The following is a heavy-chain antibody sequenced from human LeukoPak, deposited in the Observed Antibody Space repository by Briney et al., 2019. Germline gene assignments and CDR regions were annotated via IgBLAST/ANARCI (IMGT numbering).Heavy chain of an antibody. J-gene: IGHJ5*02. CDR1: GFTFSSHG. Sequence: PGGSLRHSCAASGFTFSSHGMHWVRQAPGKGLEWVAFIRYDGSNKYYADSVKGRFTISRDNSKNTLYLQMNSLRAEDTAVYYCAKDARPINWNDWFDPWGQGTLVTVSS. CDR3: AKDARPINWNDWFDP. D-gene: IGHD1-20*01. CDR2: IRYDGSNK. V-gene: IGHV3-30*02.